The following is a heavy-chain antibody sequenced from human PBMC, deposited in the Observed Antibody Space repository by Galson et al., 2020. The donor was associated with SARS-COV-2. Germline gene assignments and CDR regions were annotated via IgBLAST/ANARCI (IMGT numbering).Heavy chain of an antibody. Sequence: GGSLRLSCAASGFTFSSYGMHWVRQAPGKGLEWVAVISYDGSNKYYADSVKGRFTISRDNSKNTLSLQMNSLRPEDTDVYYCARGRSTWYCDAFDIWGQGTMVTVSS. D-gene: IGHD6-13*01. CDR3: ARGRSTWYCDAFDI. CDR1: GFTFSSYG. J-gene: IGHJ3*02. V-gene: IGHV3-30*03. CDR2: ISYDGSNK.